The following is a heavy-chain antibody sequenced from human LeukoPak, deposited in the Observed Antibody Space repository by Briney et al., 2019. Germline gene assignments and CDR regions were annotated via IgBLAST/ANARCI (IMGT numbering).Heavy chain of an antibody. D-gene: IGHD1-26*01. CDR1: GFTFSSYA. CDR2: ISGSRGST. Sequence: GGSLRLSCAASGFTFSSYAMSWVRQAPGKGLEWVSAISGSRGSTYYADSVKGRFTISRDNSKNTLYLQMNSLRAEDTAVYYCAKVRGWATARYFDYWAREPWSPSPQ. V-gene: IGHV3-23*01. J-gene: IGHJ4*02. CDR3: AKVRGWATARYFDY.